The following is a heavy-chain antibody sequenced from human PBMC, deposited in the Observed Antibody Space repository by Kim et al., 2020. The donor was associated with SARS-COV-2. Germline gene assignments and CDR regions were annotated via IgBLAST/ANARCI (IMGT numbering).Heavy chain of an antibody. D-gene: IGHD3-10*01. Sequence: GGSLRLSCAASGFTFSSYGMHWVRQAPGKGLEWVAVISYDGSNKYYADSVKGRFTISRDNSKNTLYLQMNSLRAEDTAVYYCARAFPNRGVIVHGMDVWGPGTTFTVSS. J-gene: IGHJ6*02. CDR2: ISYDGSNK. CDR3: ARAFPNRGVIVHGMDV. CDR1: GFTFSSYG. V-gene: IGHV3-33*05.